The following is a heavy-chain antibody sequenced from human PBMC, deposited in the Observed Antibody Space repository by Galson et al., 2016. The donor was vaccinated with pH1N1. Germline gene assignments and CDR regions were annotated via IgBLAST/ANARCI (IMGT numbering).Heavy chain of an antibody. J-gene: IGHJ4*02. V-gene: IGHV2-5*02. CDR2: IYWDDDK. Sequence: PALVKPTQTLTLTCTFSGFSLSTSGVGVGWIRQSPGKALEWLALIYWDDDKRYSPSLKSRLTITKDTSKNQMVLTMTNMDPVDTATYYCAHNRQRSGGTYYRPFDCWGQGTLVTVSS. CDR1: GFSLSTSGVG. D-gene: IGHD1-26*01. CDR3: AHNRQRSGGTYYRPFDC.